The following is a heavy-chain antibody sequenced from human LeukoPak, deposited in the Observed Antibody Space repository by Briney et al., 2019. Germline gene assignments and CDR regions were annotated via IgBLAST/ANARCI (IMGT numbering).Heavy chain of an antibody. CDR2: IYYSGTT. CDR3: AREASTTGTTLYWFDP. V-gene: IGHV4-59*01. J-gene: IGHJ5*02. CDR1: GGSMKSYY. Sequence: PSETLSLTCSVSGGSMKSYYWSWIRQPPGKGLEWIGYIYYSGTTEYNPSFKSRVTIFGDTSKNQFSLKLSSVTAADTAVYYCAREASTTGTTLYWFDPWGQGTLVTVSS. D-gene: IGHD1-1*01.